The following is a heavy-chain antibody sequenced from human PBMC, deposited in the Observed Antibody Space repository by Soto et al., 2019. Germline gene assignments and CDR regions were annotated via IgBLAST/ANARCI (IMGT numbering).Heavy chain of an antibody. CDR2: ISYDGSNK. D-gene: IGHD4-17*01. Sequence: QVQLVESGGGVVQPGRSLRLSCAASGFTFSSYGMHWVRQAPGKGLEWVAVISYDGSNKYYADSVKGRFTISRDNSKNTLYLQINSLRAEDTAVYYCAKDPHTVTPYFDYWGQGTLVTVS. V-gene: IGHV3-30*18. J-gene: IGHJ4*02. CDR3: AKDPHTVTPYFDY. CDR1: GFTFSSYG.